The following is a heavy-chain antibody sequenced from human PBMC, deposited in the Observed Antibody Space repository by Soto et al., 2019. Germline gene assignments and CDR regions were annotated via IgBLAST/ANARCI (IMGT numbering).Heavy chain of an antibody. CDR3: ERHKSSYGDYSFGYYYYGMDV. Sequence: SETLSLTCTVSGGSISSSSYYWGWIRQPPGKGLEWIGSIYYSGSTYYNPSLKSRVTISVDTSKNQFSLKLSSVTAADTAVYYCERHKSSYGDYSFGYYYYGMDVWGQGTKVTVSS. J-gene: IGHJ6*02. V-gene: IGHV4-39*01. CDR1: GGSISSSSYY. CDR2: IYYSGST. D-gene: IGHD4-17*01.